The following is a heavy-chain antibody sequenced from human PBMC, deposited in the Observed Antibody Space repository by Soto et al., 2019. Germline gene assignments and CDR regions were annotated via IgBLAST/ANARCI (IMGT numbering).Heavy chain of an antibody. CDR3: ARDLAGYNHDYGMDV. V-gene: IGHV3-30-3*01. CDR1: GFTFISYA. J-gene: IGHJ6*02. CDR2: ISYDGSNK. Sequence: GGSLRLSCAASGFTFISYAMHWVRQAPGKGLEWVAVISYDGSNKYYADSVKGRFTISRDNSKNTLYLQMNSLRAEDTAVYYCARDLAGYNHDYGMDVWGQGTTVTVSS.